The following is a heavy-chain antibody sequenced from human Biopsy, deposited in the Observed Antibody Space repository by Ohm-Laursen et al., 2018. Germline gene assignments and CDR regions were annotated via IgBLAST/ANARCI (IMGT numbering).Heavy chain of an antibody. V-gene: IGHV4-34*01. D-gene: IGHD3-22*01. CDR2: INHSGRT. Sequence: SETLSLTCAVYGESFNGYYWSWIRQTPGKGLEWIGEINHSGRTNYNPSLKSRVTISVDTSKNQFSLKVRSVTAADTAVYYCVRGVDYYDPYHYYALDVWGKGRRSPSPQ. CDR1: GESFNGYY. J-gene: IGHJ6*01. CDR3: VRGVDYYDPYHYYALDV.